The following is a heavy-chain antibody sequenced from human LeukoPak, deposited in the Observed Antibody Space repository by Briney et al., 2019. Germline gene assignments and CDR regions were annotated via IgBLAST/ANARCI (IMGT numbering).Heavy chain of an antibody. V-gene: IGHV4-4*07. CDR2: IYTSGST. CDR3: ARSIAVAATDYFDY. J-gene: IGHJ4*02. Sequence: SETLSLTCTVSGGSISSYYWSWIRQPAGKGLEWIGRIYTSGSTNYNPSLKSRVTMSVDTSKNQFSLKLSSVTAADTAVYYCARSIAVAATDYFDYWGQGTLVTVSS. CDR1: GGSISSYY. D-gene: IGHD6-19*01.